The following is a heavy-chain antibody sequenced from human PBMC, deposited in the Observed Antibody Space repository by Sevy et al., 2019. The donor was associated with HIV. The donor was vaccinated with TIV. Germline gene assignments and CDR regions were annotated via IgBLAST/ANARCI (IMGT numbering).Heavy chain of an antibody. V-gene: IGHV3-15*07. CDR2: IKSQSDGGTI. CDR1: GFTFSNAW. Sequence: GGSLRLSCTASGFTFSNAWMNWVRQAPGKGLEWVGRIKSQSDGGTIDYAAPVKGRFTISRDDSKNTRFLQMNSLRSEDTAVYYCATKGGFWSGYQYFDSWGQGTLVTVSS. CDR3: ATKGGFWSGYQYFDS. D-gene: IGHD3-3*01. J-gene: IGHJ4*02.